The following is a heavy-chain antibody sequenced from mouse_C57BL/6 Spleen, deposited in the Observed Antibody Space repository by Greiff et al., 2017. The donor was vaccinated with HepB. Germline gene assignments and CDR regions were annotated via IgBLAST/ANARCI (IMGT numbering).Heavy chain of an antibody. D-gene: IGHD1-1*01. CDR3: VRACSYGSSWGLDYAIDY. CDR1: GFSFNTYA. CDR2: IRSKSNNYAT. Sequence: EVQLVESGGGLVQPTGSLKLSCAASGFSFNTYAMNWVRQAPGKGLEWVARIRSKSNNYATYYADSVKDRFTISRDDSESMLYLQMNNLKTEDTAMYYCVRACSYGSSWGLDYAIDYWGQGTSVTVSS. V-gene: IGHV10-1*01. J-gene: IGHJ4*01.